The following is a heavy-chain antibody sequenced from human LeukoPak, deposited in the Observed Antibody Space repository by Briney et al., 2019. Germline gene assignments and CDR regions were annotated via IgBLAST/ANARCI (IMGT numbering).Heavy chain of an antibody. CDR2: IGKDGSWI. CDR3: ARDLDFYATDY. CDR1: GFSLSGYW. V-gene: IGHV3-7*01. J-gene: IGHJ4*02. Sequence: PGGSLRLSCAASGFSLSGYWMSWVRQAPGQGLEWVANIGKDGSWIHYADSVKGRFTISRDNAKNSLYLQMNSLRADDTAIYYCARDLDFYATDYLGQGTLVTVSS. D-gene: IGHD2/OR15-2a*01.